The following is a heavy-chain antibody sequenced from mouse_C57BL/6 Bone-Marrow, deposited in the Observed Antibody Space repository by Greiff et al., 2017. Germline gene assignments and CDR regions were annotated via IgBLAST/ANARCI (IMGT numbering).Heavy chain of an antibody. V-gene: IGHV1-63*01. D-gene: IGHD1-1*01. J-gene: IGHJ1*03. CDR2: IYPGGGYT. CDR1: GYTFTNYW. CDR3: ARGDYYGSSYGRYFDV. Sequence: VQLQQSGAELVRPGTSVKMSCKASGYTFTNYWIGWAKQRPGHGLEWIGDIYPGGGYTNYNEKFKGKATLTADKSSSTAYMQFSSLTSEDSAIYYCARGDYYGSSYGRYFDVWGTGTTVTVSS.